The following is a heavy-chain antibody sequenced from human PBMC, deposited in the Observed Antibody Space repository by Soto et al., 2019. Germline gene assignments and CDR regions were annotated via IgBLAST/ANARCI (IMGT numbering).Heavy chain of an antibody. J-gene: IGHJ6*02. CDR3: AKGSGCNYDFWSGYCGKPENYYYYGMDV. V-gene: IGHV3-23*01. CDR2: ISGSGGST. CDR1: GFTFSSYA. D-gene: IGHD3-3*01. Sequence: GGSLRLSCAASGFTFSSYAMSWVRQAPGKGLEWVSAISGSGGSTYYADSVKGRFTISRDNSKNTLYLQMNSLRAEDTAVYYCAKGSGCNYDFWSGYCGKPENYYYYGMDVWGQGTTVTVSS.